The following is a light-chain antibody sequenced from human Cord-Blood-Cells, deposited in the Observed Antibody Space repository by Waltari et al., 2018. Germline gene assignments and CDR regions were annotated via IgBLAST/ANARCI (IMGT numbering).Light chain of an antibody. CDR1: QSVSSSY. V-gene: IGKV3-20*01. CDR3: KQYGSSIFT. CDR2: GAS. J-gene: IGKJ3*01. Sequence: EIVLTHSPGTLSLSPGERATLSCRASQSVSSSYLAWYQQKPGQAPRLLIYGASSRATGIPDRFSGSGSGTDFTLTISRMETEDFAVYYCKQYGSSIFTFGPGTKVDIK.